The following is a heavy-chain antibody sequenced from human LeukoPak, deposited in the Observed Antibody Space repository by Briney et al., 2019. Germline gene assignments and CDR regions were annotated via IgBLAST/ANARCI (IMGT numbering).Heavy chain of an antibody. D-gene: IGHD2-15*01. CDR1: GFTFSRYN. CDR2: ISSGSSYI. Sequence: GGSLRLSCAASGFTFSRYNMNWVRQAPGKGLEWVSSISSGSSYIYYADSVKGRFTISRDNAKNSLYLQMNSLRAEDTAVYYCARVGSGGPPRYSRWGYYYMDVWGKGTTVTISS. J-gene: IGHJ6*03. CDR3: ARVGSGGPPRYSRWGYYYMDV. V-gene: IGHV3-21*01.